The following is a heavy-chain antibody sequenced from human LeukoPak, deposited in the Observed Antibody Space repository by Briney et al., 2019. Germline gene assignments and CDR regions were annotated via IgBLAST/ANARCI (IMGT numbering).Heavy chain of an antibody. Sequence: SETLSLTCTVSSGSLSSYYWSWIRQPPGKGLEWIGYIYYSGSTNYNPSLKSRVTISVDTSKNQFSLKLSSVTAADTAVYYCARDRGAAAGLFDYWGQGTLVTVSS. CDR3: ARDRGAAAGLFDY. V-gene: IGHV4-59*01. J-gene: IGHJ4*02. D-gene: IGHD6-13*01. CDR2: IYYSGST. CDR1: SGSLSSYY.